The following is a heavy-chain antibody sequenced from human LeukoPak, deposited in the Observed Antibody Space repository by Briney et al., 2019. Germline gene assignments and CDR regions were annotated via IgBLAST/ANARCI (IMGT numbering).Heavy chain of an antibody. CDR1: GFTVSSNY. CDR2: IYSGGST. D-gene: IGHD3-9*01. V-gene: IGHV3-53*04. Sequence: GGSLRLSCAASGFTVSSNYMSWVRQAPGKGLEWVSVIYSGGSTYYADSVKGRFTISRHNSKNTLYLQMNRLRAEDTAVYYCARDGVLRYFDWLSPHYYYYYYMDVWGKGTTVTVSS. CDR3: ARDGVLRYFDWLSPHYYYYYYMDV. J-gene: IGHJ6*03.